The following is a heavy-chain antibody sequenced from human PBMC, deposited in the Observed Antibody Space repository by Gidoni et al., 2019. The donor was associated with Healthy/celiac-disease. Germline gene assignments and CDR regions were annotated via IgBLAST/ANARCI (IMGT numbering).Heavy chain of an antibody. CDR1: GFTFSRYA. V-gene: IGHV3-30-3*01. D-gene: IGHD5-12*01. Sequence: QVQLVESGGGVVQPGRSLRLSCAASGFTFSRYAMHWVRQAPGKGLEWVAVISYDGSNKYYADSVKGRFTISRDNSKNTLYLQMNSLRAEDTAVYYCARRGYSGYEGDFDYWGQGTLVTVSS. J-gene: IGHJ4*02. CDR3: ARRGYSGYEGDFDY. CDR2: ISYDGSNK.